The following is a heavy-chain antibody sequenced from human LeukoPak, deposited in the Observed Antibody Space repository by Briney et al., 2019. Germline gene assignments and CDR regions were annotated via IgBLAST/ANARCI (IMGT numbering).Heavy chain of an antibody. J-gene: IGHJ4*02. V-gene: IGHV3-33*01. CDR3: VRDSGRYSWDF. D-gene: IGHD1-26*01. CDR2: IWYDGSNK. CDR1: GFTFSSYG. Sequence: GGSLRLSCAASGFTFSSYGMHWVRQAPGKGLEWVAVIWYDGSNKYYADSVKGRFTISRDNSKNTLYLQMNSLRAEDTAVYHCVRDSGRYSWDFWGQGTLVTVSS.